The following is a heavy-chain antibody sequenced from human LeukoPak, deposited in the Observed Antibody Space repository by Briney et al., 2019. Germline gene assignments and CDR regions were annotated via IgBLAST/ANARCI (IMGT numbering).Heavy chain of an antibody. V-gene: IGHV1-8*01. D-gene: IGHD6-6*01. J-gene: IGHJ4*02. CDR2: MNPNSGNT. Sequence: ASVNVSCKASRYTFTSYDINWVRQATGQGLEWMGWMNPNSGNTGYAQKFQGRVTMTRNTSISTAYMELSSLRSEDTAVYYCARSPFMAARSYFDYWGQGTLVTVSS. CDR1: RYTFTSYD. CDR3: ARSPFMAARSYFDY.